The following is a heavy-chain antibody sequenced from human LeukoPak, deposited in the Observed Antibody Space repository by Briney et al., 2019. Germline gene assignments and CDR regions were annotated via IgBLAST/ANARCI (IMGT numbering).Heavy chain of an antibody. V-gene: IGHV4-4*07. Sequence: SETLSLTCTVSGGSISSYYWSWIRQPAGKGLEWIGRIYTSGSTNYNPSLKSRVTMSVDTSKNQFSLKLSSVTAADTAVYYCARDCYGGGSGSYYNVGDCVYYFDYWGQGTLVTVSS. CDR2: IYTSGST. CDR1: GGSISSYY. J-gene: IGHJ4*02. CDR3: ARDCYGGGSGSYYNVGDCVYYFDY. D-gene: IGHD3-10*01.